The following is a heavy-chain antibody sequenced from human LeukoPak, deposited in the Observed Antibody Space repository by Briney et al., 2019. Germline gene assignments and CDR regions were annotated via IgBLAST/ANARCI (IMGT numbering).Heavy chain of an antibody. D-gene: IGHD4-17*01. V-gene: IGHV4-38-2*02. Sequence: SETLSLTCTVSGGSISSYYWSWIRQPPGKGLEWIGSIYHSGSTYYNPSLKSRVTISVDTSKNQFSLKLSSVTAADTAVYYCARGVTVTTRPFDYWGQGTLVTVSS. J-gene: IGHJ4*02. CDR3: ARGVTVTTRPFDY. CDR1: GGSISSYY. CDR2: IYHSGST.